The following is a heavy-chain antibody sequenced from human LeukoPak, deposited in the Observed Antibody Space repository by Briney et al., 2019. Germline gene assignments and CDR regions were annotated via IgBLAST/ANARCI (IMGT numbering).Heavy chain of an antibody. CDR3: AKDKVYSGRAPIDS. CDR2: ISYDGSNK. CDR1: GFTFSSYA. J-gene: IGHJ4*02. Sequence: PGGSLRLSCAASGFTFSSYAMHWVRQAPGKGLEWVAVISYDGSNKYYADSVKGRFTISRDNSKNTLYLQMNSLRVEDMAVYYCAKDKVYSGRAPIDSWGQGTLVAISS. D-gene: IGHD6-13*01. V-gene: IGHV3-30-3*01.